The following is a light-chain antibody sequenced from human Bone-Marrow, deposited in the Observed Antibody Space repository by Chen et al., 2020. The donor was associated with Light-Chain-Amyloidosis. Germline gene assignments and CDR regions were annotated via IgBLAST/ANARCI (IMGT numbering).Light chain of an antibody. CDR3: SSYTITNTLV. CDR2: EVT. Sequence: QSALTQHASVSGSPGQSITISCTGTSSDVGGDNHVSWYQQHPDKAPILMIYEVTNRPSWVPDRFSGSKSDNTASLTISGLQTEDEADYFCSSYTITNTLVFGSGTRVTVL. CDR1: SSDVGGDNH. J-gene: IGLJ1*01. V-gene: IGLV2-14*01.